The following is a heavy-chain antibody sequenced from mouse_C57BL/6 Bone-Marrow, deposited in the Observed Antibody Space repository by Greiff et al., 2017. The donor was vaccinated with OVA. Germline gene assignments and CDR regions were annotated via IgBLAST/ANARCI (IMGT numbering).Heavy chain of an antibody. V-gene: IGHV1-81*01. CDR3: ARSGDWAWFAY. Sequence: VQLQQSGAELARPGASVKLSCKASGYTFTSYGISWVKQRTGQGLEWIGEIYPRSGNTYYNEKFKGEATLTADKSSSTAYMELRSLTSEDSAVYFCARSGDWAWFAYWGQGTLVTVSA. CDR1: GYTFTSYG. J-gene: IGHJ3*01. D-gene: IGHD3-1*01. CDR2: IYPRSGNT.